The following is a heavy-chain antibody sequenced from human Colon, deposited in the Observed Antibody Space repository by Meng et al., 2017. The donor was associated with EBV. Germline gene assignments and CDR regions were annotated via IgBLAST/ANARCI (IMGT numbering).Heavy chain of an antibody. CDR3: LRGSGGSV. CDR1: GGSFSGYY. V-gene: IGHV4-34*01. CDR2: INHSGSS. J-gene: IGHJ1*01. Sequence: QVQLQQWGAGLLKPSETLSLTCAVYGGSFSGYYWSWIRQPPGKGLKWIGEINHSGSSAYNPSLKSRVSMSIDKSKNQFSLKLTSVTAADTAVYHCLRGSGGSVWGQGTLVTVSS. D-gene: IGHD3-10*01.